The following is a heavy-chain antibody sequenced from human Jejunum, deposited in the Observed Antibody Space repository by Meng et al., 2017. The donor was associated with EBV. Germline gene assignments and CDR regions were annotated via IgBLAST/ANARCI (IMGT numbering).Heavy chain of an antibody. CDR3: VQSSDITCSITTCPNWFDT. D-gene: IGHD2-2*01. V-gene: IGHV3-73*01. CDR2: IKTKPDSYAT. CDR1: VFTFSGSA. J-gene: IGHJ5*02. Sequence: VQLVESGGGVVQPGGSLRLSCAATVFTFSGSAVHWVRQAAGKGLEWIGRIKTKPDSYATAYGESVKGRFIISRDDSKKTAYLQMNSLKTEDTAVYYCVQSSDITCSITTCPNWFDTRGQGTLVTVAS.